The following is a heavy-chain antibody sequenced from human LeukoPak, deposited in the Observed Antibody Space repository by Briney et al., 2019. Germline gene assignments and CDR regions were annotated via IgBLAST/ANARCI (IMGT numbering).Heavy chain of an antibody. CDR1: GCTFTIYT. V-gene: IGHV1-69*01. D-gene: IGHD2-15*01. Sequence: RASVTVSCKDSGCTFTIYTISWVRQAPGQGLERMGGIFRGFDTANYPQKFQDRVTISADESTTTVYKELSGLSSADTAMHYCASESGCSGGRCYSGIFDYWGQGTLVTVSS. J-gene: IGHJ4*02. CDR3: ASESGCSGGRCYSGIFDY. CDR2: IFRGFDTA.